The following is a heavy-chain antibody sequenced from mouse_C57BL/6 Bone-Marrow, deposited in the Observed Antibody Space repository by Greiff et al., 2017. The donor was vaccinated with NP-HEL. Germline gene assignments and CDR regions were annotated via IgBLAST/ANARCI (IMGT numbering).Heavy chain of an antibody. CDR1: GFTFSSYG. CDR2: ISSGGSYT. CDR3: ARHPTTVVARWYFDV. Sequence: EVKLMESGGDLVKPGGSLKLSCAASGFTFSSYGMSWVRQTPDKRLEWVATISSGGSYTYYPDSVKGRFTISRDNSKNTLYLQMSSLKSEATAMYVCARHPTTVVARWYFDVWGTGTTVTVSS. J-gene: IGHJ1*03. D-gene: IGHD1-1*01. V-gene: IGHV5-6*01.